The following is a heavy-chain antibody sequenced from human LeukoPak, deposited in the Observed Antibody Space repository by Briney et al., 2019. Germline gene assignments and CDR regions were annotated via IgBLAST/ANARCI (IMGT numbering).Heavy chain of an antibody. CDR1: DYSITSGYY. D-gene: IGHD3-10*01. J-gene: IGHJ4*02. CDR2: IYQTGST. Sequence: SETLSLTCIVSDYSITSGYYWGWIRQPPGKGLEWIGSIYQTGSTFYNPSLKSRVTISVDTSKNQFSLKLTSVTAADTAVYYCARDRDYYGSGSYGPDYWGRGILVTVSS. CDR3: ARDRDYYGSGSYGPDY. V-gene: IGHV4-38-2*02.